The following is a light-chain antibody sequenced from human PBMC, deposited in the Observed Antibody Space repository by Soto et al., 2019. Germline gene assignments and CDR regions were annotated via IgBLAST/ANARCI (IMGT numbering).Light chain of an antibody. CDR3: QSYDSSLRVV. Sequence: QSVLTQPPSVSGAPGQRVSISCTGSSSNIGAGYGVHWYQQLPGAAPKLLIYVNDNRPSGVPDRFSGSKSGASASLAITGLQAEDEADYYCQSYDSSLRVVFGGGTKLTVL. CDR1: SSNIGAGYG. J-gene: IGLJ2*01. CDR2: VND. V-gene: IGLV1-40*01.